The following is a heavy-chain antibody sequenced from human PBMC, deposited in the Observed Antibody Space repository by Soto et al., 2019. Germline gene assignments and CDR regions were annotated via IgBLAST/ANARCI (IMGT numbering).Heavy chain of an antibody. CDR1: GFTFSDYY. J-gene: IGHJ6*03. D-gene: IGHD3-9*01. CDR2: ISSSGSTI. Sequence: PGGSLRLSCAASGFTFSDYYMSWIRQAPGKGLERVSYISSSGSTIYYADSVKGRFTISRDNAKNSLYLQMNSLRAEDTAVYYCARNILTGYLRYYMDVWGKGTTVTVSS. CDR3: ARNILTGYLRYYMDV. V-gene: IGHV3-11*01.